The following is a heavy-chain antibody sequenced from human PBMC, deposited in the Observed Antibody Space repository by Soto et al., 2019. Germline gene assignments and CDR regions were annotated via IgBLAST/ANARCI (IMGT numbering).Heavy chain of an antibody. CDR2: IDWDDDK. V-gene: IGHV2-70*11. CDR1: GFSLSTSGMC. J-gene: IGHJ4*02. Sequence: SGPTLVNPTQTLTLTCTFSGFSLSTSGMCVSWIRQPPGKALEWLARIDWDDDKYYSTSLKTRLTISKDTSKNQVVLTMTNMDPVDTATYYCARIGSGAAAGTNGLDYWGQGTLVTVSS. D-gene: IGHD6-13*01. CDR3: ARIGSGAAAGTNGLDY.